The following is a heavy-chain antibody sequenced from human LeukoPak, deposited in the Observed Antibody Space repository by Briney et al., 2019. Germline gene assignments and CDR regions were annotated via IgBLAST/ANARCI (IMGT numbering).Heavy chain of an antibody. CDR2: ISSSSSTI. J-gene: IGHJ4*02. V-gene: IGHV3-48*02. CDR3: ARSGLHYDILTGYHTTPFDY. Sequence: GGSLRLSCAASGFTFSSYSMNWVRQAPGKGLEWVSYISSSSSTIYYADSVKGRFTISRDNAKNPLYLQMNSLRDEDTAVYYCARSGLHYDILTGYHTTPFDYWGQGTLVTVSS. CDR1: GFTFSSYS. D-gene: IGHD3-9*01.